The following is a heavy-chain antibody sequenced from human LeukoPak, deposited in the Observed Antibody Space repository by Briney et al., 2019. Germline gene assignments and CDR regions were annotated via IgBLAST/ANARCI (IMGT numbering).Heavy chain of an antibody. CDR3: TTDYYGSGSYYMGNYYYYYMDV. D-gene: IGHD3-10*01. Sequence: GGSLRLSCAASGFSFSSYNLNWVRQAPGKGLEWVSSLSTSSSYIYYADSVKGRFTVSRDNARNSLELQMNSLRAEDTAVYYCTTDYYGSGSYYMGNYYYYYMDVWGKGTTVTVSS. V-gene: IGHV3-21*01. CDR1: GFSFSSYN. CDR2: LSTSSSYI. J-gene: IGHJ6*03.